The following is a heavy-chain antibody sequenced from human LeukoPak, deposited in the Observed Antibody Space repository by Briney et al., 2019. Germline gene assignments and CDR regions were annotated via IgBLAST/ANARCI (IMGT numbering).Heavy chain of an antibody. CDR3: ARNEWLAQTDAFDI. V-gene: IGHV4-4*07. Sequence: KPSETLSLTCTVSGGSISSYYWSWIRQPAGKGLEWIGRIYTSGSTNYNPSLKSRVTMSVDTSKNQFSLKLSSVTAADTAVYYCARNEWLAQTDAFDIWGQGTMVTVPS. J-gene: IGHJ3*02. D-gene: IGHD6-19*01. CDR1: GGSISSYY. CDR2: IYTSGST.